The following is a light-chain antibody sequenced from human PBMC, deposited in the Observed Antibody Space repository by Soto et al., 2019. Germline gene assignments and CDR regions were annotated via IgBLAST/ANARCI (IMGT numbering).Light chain of an antibody. Sequence: EIVLTQSPGTLSLSPGERATLSCRASQSVSSSYLAWYQQKPGQAPRLLIYGVSSRATGIPDRFSGSGSGTDFTLTISRLEPEDFAVYYCQQYGSFYTFGQGTKLEIK. V-gene: IGKV3-20*01. CDR2: GVS. CDR1: QSVSSSY. J-gene: IGKJ2*01. CDR3: QQYGSFYT.